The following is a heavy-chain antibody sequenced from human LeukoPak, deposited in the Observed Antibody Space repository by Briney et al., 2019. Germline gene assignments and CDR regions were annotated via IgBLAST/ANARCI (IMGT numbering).Heavy chain of an antibody. Sequence: PGGSLRLSCPASGFVFSNYWMHWVRQAAGKGLVWVSRIHSDGTITNYADAVKGRLTISRDNAKNTLYLQVSSLTAEDTAIYYCARGAVAASYYFDTWGQGTLVTVSS. CDR1: GFVFSNYW. CDR2: IHSDGTIT. V-gene: IGHV3-74*01. D-gene: IGHD6-19*01. J-gene: IGHJ4*02. CDR3: ARGAVAASYYFDT.